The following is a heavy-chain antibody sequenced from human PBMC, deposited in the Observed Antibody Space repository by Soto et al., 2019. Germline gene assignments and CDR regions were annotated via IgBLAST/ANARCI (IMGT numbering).Heavy chain of an antibody. CDR1: GLTFGSRA. D-gene: IGHD3-10*01. V-gene: IGHV3-23*01. Sequence: GGSLRLSCVASGLTFGSRAMSWVRQAPGEGLQWVSTITDTGGDAKYADSVRGRFVISRDNSKKTLYLQMISLTAEVSAMYFCARGSTDSYPGSRIFDFWGRGTLVTVSS. CDR2: ITDTGGDA. CDR3: ARGSTDSYPGSRIFDF. J-gene: IGHJ4*02.